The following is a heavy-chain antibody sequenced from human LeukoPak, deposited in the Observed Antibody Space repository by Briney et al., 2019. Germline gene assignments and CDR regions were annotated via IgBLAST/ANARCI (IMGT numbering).Heavy chain of an antibody. D-gene: IGHD2-21*01. V-gene: IGHV4-39*01. Sequence: PSETLSLTCTVSGGSISSNTYYWAWLPQPPGRGVEWIRRIYHTGSTYYNPSLKSRVTISVDPSKNLFTLPLNSVTDAERAVYNCACHPTVVGNSNLLHHWGQGTLVTVSS. CDR2: IYHTGST. J-gene: IGHJ5*02. CDR3: ACHPTVVGNSNLLHH. CDR1: GGSISSNTYY.